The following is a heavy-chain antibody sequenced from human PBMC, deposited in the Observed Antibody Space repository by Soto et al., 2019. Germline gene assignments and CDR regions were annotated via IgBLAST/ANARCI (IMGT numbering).Heavy chain of an antibody. CDR2: IISRCGST. CDR3: APQTGSTSYHFGNWFDP. Sequence: GGPRRLSCAASGFSFIHCAMSWVRQCPGKGLEWVSAIISRCGSTYYAASVQGRFTISRDNSKNTLSLQMNSLRAEDPAVYFCAPQTGSTSYHFGNWFDPWGQGTLVTVSS. J-gene: IGHJ5*02. CDR1: GFSFIHCA. D-gene: IGHD2-2*01. V-gene: IGHV3-23*01.